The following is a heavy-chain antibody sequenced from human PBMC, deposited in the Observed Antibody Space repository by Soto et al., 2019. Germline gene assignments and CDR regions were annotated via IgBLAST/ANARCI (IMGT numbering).Heavy chain of an antibody. D-gene: IGHD5-18*01. CDR3: ARVQSRYGYWFDP. J-gene: IGHJ5*02. CDR2: FESSGSS. Sequence: SETLSLTCTVSGDSITSYYWSWIRQPAGKGLEWIGRFESSGSSDYNPSLMSRVTMSVDRSKKQFSLRLSAVTAADTAVYYCARVQSRYGYWFDPWGQGILVTV. CDR1: GDSITSYY. V-gene: IGHV4-4*07.